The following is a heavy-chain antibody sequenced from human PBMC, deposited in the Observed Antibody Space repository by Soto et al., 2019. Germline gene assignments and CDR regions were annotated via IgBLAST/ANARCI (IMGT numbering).Heavy chain of an antibody. CDR1: GGTFSNSA. D-gene: IGHD6-19*01. Sequence: QVQLVQSGAEVKKPGSSVKVSCKASGGTFSNSAINWVRQAPGQGLEWMGGLIPVFGTPSYAQKFQDRVTITADESTSTGYLELRSLRSEDTAVYYCAKCAGSGWYPDYWGQGTLVTVSS. J-gene: IGHJ4*02. CDR3: AKCAGSGWYPDY. CDR2: LIPVFGTP. V-gene: IGHV1-69*01.